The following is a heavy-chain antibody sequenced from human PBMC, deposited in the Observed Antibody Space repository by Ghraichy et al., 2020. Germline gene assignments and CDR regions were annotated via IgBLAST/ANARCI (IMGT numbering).Heavy chain of an antibody. V-gene: IGHV4-31*03. CDR3: ARGGNYFDTFGPRSFDD. CDR1: GDSIGSGGYY. Sequence: SETLSLTCTVSGDSIGSGGYYWSWLRQHPGQGLEWIGYVYYSGSTYYNPSLKSRISTSVDTSRNQFSLKVTSVTAADTAVYYCARGGNYFDTFGPRSFDDWGQGILVTVSS. D-gene: IGHD2/OR15-2a*01. J-gene: IGHJ4*02. CDR2: VYYSGST.